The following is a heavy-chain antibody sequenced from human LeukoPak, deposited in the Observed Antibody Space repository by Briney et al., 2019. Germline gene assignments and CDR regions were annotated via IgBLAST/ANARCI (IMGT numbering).Heavy chain of an antibody. CDR3: ARIRGYSYGNPLDY. Sequence: PSETLSLTCTVSGGSISSSSYYWGWIRKPPGKGLEWIGSIYYSGSTYYNPSLKRRVTISVDTSKNQFSLKLSSVTAADTAVYYCARIRGYSYGNPLDYWGQGTLVTVSS. V-gene: IGHV4-39*07. J-gene: IGHJ4*02. CDR2: IYYSGST. CDR1: GGSISSSSYY. D-gene: IGHD5-18*01.